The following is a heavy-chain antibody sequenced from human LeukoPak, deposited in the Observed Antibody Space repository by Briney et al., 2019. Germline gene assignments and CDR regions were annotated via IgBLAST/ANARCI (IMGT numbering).Heavy chain of an antibody. D-gene: IGHD6-19*01. CDR2: IYNGRNT. J-gene: IGHJ4*02. CDR3: AQTTGWPGFDF. CDR1: GASTSDKY. V-gene: IGHV4-59*08. Sequence: SETLSLACSASGASTSDKYWSWIRQSPGRTLEWIGHIYNGRNTKYNPSLTSRVTISVDTSKNQFSLSLTSVTAADTAMYYCAQTTGWPGFDFWGPGALVTVSS.